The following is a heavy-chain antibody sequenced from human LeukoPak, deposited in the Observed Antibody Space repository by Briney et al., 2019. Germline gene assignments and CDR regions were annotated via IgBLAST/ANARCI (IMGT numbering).Heavy chain of an antibody. D-gene: IGHD2-15*01. V-gene: IGHV3-7*01. J-gene: IGHJ5*02. CDR2: INQDGSEK. CDR1: GFTFSSNW. CDR3: AREGCSGGSCYHNWFDP. Sequence: SGGSLRPSCAATGFTFSSNWMSWVRQAPGKGLEWVAKINQDGSEKYYVDSVKGRFTISRDNAKNSLYLQMNSLRPEDTAVYYCAREGCSGGSCYHNWFDPWGQGTLVTVSS.